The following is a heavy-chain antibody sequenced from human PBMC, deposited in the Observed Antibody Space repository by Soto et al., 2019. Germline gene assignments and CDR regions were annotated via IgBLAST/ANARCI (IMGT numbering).Heavy chain of an antibody. D-gene: IGHD3-3*01. CDR1: GYTFTSYG. Sequence: ASVKVSFKASGYTFTSYGISWVRQAPGQGLEWMGWISAYNGNTNYAQKLQGRVTMTTDTSTSTAYMELRSLRSDDTAVYYCARDQGDYDFWSGYYRWWFDPWGQGTLVTVSS. V-gene: IGHV1-18*01. CDR3: ARDQGDYDFWSGYYRWWFDP. J-gene: IGHJ5*02. CDR2: ISAYNGNT.